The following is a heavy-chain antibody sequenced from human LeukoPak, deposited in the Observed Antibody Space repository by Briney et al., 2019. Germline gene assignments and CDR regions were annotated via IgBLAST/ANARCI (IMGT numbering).Heavy chain of an antibody. CDR1: GFTFSSYW. J-gene: IGHJ4*02. Sequence: GGSLRLSCAVSGFTFSSYWMSWVRQAPGKGLEWVANIKQDGSEKYYVDSVKGRFTISRDNAKNSLYLQMSSLRAEDTAVYYCAREKQWLAQGFDYWGQGTLVTVSS. CDR2: IKQDGSEK. V-gene: IGHV3-7*01. D-gene: IGHD6-19*01. CDR3: AREKQWLAQGFDY.